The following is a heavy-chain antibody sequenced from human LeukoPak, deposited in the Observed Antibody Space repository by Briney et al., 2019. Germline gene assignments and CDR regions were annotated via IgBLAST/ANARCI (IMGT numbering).Heavy chain of an antibody. CDR3: AKEPYCSGGSCYSGVDY. Sequence: PGGSLRLSCAASGFTFSSYWMSWVRQAPGKGLEWVANIKQDGSEKYYVDSVKGRFTISRDNSKNTLYLQMNSLRAEDTAVYYCAKEPYCSGGSCYSGVDYWGQGTLVTVSS. V-gene: IGHV3-7*01. D-gene: IGHD2-15*01. CDR2: IKQDGSEK. J-gene: IGHJ4*02. CDR1: GFTFSSYW.